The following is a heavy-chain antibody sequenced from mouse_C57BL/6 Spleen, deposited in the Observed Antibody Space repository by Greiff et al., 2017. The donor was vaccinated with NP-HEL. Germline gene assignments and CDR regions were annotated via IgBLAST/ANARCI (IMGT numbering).Heavy chain of an antibody. D-gene: IGHD4-1*01. J-gene: IGHJ1*03. CDR3: TRLGPNWGPFDV. CDR1: CYTFPLSC. CDR2: LYPSHSDT. V-gene: IGHV1-5*01. Sequence: VQLQQSGTVLARPGASVKMSCKTSCYTFPLSCLPLVQPIPFPFLSFLFSLYPSHSDTSYNQKFKGKAKLTAVTSASTAYMELSSLTTEDSAVCYCTRLGPNWGPFDVWGTGTTVTVSS.